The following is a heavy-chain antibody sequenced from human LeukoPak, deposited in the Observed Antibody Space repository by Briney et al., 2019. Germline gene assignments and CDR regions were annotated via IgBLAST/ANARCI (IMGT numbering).Heavy chain of an antibody. V-gene: IGHV1-69*13. CDR3: ARDHSSGLYYFDY. CDR1: GGTFSSYA. D-gene: IGHD6-19*01. CDR2: IIPIFGTA. J-gene: IGHJ4*02. Sequence: ASVKVSCKASGGTFSSYAISWVRQASGQGLEWMGGIIPIFGTANYAQKFQGRVTITADESTSTAYMELSSLRSEDTAVYYCARDHSSGLYYFDYWGQGTLVTVSS.